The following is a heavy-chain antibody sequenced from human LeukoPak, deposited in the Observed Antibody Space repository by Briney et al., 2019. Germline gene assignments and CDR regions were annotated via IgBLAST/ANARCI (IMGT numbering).Heavy chain of an antibody. J-gene: IGHJ6*03. Sequence: PGGSLRLSCVASGFAFNTCAMTWVRQAPGKGLEWVSSISSSSSYIYYADSVKGRFTISRDNAKNSLYLQMNSLRAEDTAVYYCARGGYSGSYYVFSHYYYYMDVWGKGTTVTISS. CDR1: GFAFNTCA. CDR2: ISSSSSYI. D-gene: IGHD1-26*01. V-gene: IGHV3-21*01. CDR3: ARGGYSGSYYVFSHYYYYMDV.